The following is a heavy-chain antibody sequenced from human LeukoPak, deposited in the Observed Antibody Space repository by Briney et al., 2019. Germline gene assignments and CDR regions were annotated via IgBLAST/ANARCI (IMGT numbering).Heavy chain of an antibody. J-gene: IGHJ6*03. CDR1: GYTFTSSG. V-gene: IGHV1-18*01. CDR3: ARAGSYYYMDV. CDR2: IDAYNGNT. D-gene: IGHD1-1*01. Sequence: EASVKVSCKASGYTFTSSGISWVRQAPGQGLAWMGWIDAYNGNTNYAQKLQGRVTMTTDTSTTTAYMELRSLRLDDTAVYYCARAGSYYYMDVWGKGTTVTVSS.